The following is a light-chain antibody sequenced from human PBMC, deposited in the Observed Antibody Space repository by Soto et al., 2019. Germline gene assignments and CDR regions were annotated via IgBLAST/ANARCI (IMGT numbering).Light chain of an antibody. V-gene: IGKV3-11*01. CDR2: DAS. CDR1: QSVSSY. Sequence: EIVLTQSPATLSLSPGERATLYCRASQSVSSYLAWYQQKPGQAPRLLIYDASNRATGIPARFSGSGSGTDFTLTISSLEPEDSAVYYCQQRKNWPPITFGQGTRLEIK. CDR3: QQRKNWPPIT. J-gene: IGKJ5*01.